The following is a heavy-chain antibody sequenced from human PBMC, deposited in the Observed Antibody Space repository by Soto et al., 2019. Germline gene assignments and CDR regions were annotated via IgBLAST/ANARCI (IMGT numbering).Heavy chain of an antibody. D-gene: IGHD3-10*01. V-gene: IGHV3-30*18. CDR3: AKAKLDYYGSAGFDY. J-gene: IGHJ4*02. Sequence: QVQLVESGGGVVQPGRSLRLSCAASGFTFSSYGMHWVRQAPGKGLEWVAVISYDGSNKYYADSVKGRFTISRDNSKNTLYLQMNNLRAEDTAVYYCAKAKLDYYGSAGFDYWGQGTLVTVSS. CDR1: GFTFSSYG. CDR2: ISYDGSNK.